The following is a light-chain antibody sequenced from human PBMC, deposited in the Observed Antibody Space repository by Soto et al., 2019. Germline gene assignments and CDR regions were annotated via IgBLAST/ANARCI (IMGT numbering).Light chain of an antibody. J-gene: IGKJ4*01. CDR3: QQLNSYALT. CDR1: QGISSY. V-gene: IGKV1-9*01. CDR2: AAS. Sequence: DIQLTQSPSFLPASVGDRVTITCRASQGISSYLAWYQQKPGKAPKLLIYAASTLQSGVPSRVSGSGSGTEFTLTISSQQPEDFATSYCQQLNSYALTFGGATKVEFK.